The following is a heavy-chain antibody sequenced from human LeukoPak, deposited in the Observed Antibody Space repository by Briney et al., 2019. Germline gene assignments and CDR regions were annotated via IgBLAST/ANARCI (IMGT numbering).Heavy chain of an antibody. J-gene: IGHJ4*02. Sequence: GGSLRLSCAASGFIFSSFRMNWVRQAPGKGLECVSSISSSGSLISYADSMKGRFTVSRDNAKNSLFLQLNSLRAEDTAVYYCARNYYDSSGYYYAFDYWGQGTLVTVSS. V-gene: IGHV3-21*01. CDR1: GFIFSSFR. CDR3: ARNYYDSSGYYYAFDY. CDR2: ISSSGSLI. D-gene: IGHD3-22*01.